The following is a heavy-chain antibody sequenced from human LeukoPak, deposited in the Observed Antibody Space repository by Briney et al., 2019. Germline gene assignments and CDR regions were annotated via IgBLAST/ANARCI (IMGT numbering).Heavy chain of an antibody. J-gene: IGHJ3*02. CDR2: ISSSGSII. D-gene: IGHD6-13*01. CDR1: EFTFSSYE. V-gene: IGHV3-48*03. Sequence: GGSLRLSCAASEFTFSSYEMNWVRQAPGKGLEWVSYISSSGSIIYYADSVKGRFTISRDNAKNSLYLQMNCLRAEDTAVYYCASSKPDLPAVGSHDAFDIWGQGTMVTVSS. CDR3: ASSKPDLPAVGSHDAFDI.